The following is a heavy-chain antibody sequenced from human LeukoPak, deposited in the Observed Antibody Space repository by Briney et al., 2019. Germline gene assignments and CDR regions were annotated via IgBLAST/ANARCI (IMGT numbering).Heavy chain of an antibody. CDR2: INPTTGDT. J-gene: IGHJ4*02. V-gene: IGHV1-2*02. Sequence: GASVKVSCKASGYTFTAYYLHWVRQAPGQGLEWMGCINPTTGDTNYAQTFEGRLTMTRDTSISTAYMELTSLKSDDTALYYCARHRPPDYWGQGTLVTVSS. CDR1: GYTFTAYY. CDR3: ARHRPPDY.